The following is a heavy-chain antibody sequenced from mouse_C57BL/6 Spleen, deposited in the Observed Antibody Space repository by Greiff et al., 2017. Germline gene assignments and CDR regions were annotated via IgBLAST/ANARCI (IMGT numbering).Heavy chain of an antibody. J-gene: IGHJ3*01. CDR3: TRDRYYGSSHFAY. CDR1: GFTFSSYA. Sequence: EVQRVESGEGLVKPGGSLKLSCAASGFTFSSYAMSWVRQTPEKRLEWVAYISSGGDYIYYADTVKGGFTISRDTARNTLYLQMSSLKSEDTAMYYCTRDRYYGSSHFAYWGQGTLVTVSA. CDR2: ISSGGDYI. V-gene: IGHV5-9-1*02. D-gene: IGHD1-1*01.